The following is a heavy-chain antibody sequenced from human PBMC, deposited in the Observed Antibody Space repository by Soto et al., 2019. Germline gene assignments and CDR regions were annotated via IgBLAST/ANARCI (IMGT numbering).Heavy chain of an antibody. CDR3: ARETQWLNWFDP. CDR2: ISSSTI. Sequence: GGSLRLSCEVSGFTLSSYSMNWVRQAPGKGLEWVSYISSSTIYYADSVKGRFTISRDNAKNSLYLQMNSLRAEDTAVYYCARETQWLNWFDPWGQGTLVTVSS. V-gene: IGHV3-48*01. D-gene: IGHD6-19*01. CDR1: GFTLSSYS. J-gene: IGHJ5*02.